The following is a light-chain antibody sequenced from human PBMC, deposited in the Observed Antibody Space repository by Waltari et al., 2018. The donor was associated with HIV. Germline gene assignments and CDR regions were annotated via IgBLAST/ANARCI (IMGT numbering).Light chain of an antibody. CDR1: QSISSW. CDR2: KAS. J-gene: IGKJ2*03. Sequence: DIQMTQSPSTLSASVGDRVTITCRASQSISSWLAWYQQKPGKAPKLLFYKASSLESGVPSRFSGSGSGTEFTLTISRVQPDDFATYYCQQYNSYPLYSFGQGTKLEIK. V-gene: IGKV1-5*03. CDR3: QQYNSYPLYS.